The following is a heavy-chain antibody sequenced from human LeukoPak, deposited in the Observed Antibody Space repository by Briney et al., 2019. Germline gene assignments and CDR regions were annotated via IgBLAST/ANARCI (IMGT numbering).Heavy chain of an antibody. V-gene: IGHV4-38-2*01. D-gene: IGHD1-1*01. CDR1: GYSISNGYH. J-gene: IGHJ4*02. CDR3: ARINWNPDY. Sequence: SETLSLTCGVSGYSISNGYHWGWIRQPPGKGLDRIGSIHHSGSIYHNPSLKSRVTISVDTSKNQFSLKLTSVTASDTAVYYCARINWNPDYWGQGTLVTVSS. CDR2: IHHSGSI.